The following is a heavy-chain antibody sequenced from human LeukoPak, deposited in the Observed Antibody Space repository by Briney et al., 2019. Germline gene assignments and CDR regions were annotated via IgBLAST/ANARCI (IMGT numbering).Heavy chain of an antibody. J-gene: IGHJ4*02. V-gene: IGHV3-23*01. CDR3: ARHQYRGGSNWMDYFDY. CDR1: GFTFRSYD. CDR2: TTGDSSLT. Sequence: PGGSLRLSCAASGFTFRSYDMSWVRQAPGRGLEWVSATTGDSSLTYDADSVKGRFTISRDNSKNTLYLQINSLRAEDRAVYYCARHQYRGGSNWMDYFDYWGQGTVVTVSS. D-gene: IGHD1-20*01.